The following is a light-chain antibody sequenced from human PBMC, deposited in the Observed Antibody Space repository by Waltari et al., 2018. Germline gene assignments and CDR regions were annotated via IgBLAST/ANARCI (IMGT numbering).Light chain of an antibody. CDR2: GSS. CDR1: GSNIGAGYD. Sequence: QSVLTQPPSVSGAPGQRVTISCTGSGSNIGAGYDVPWYQQLPRAAPKLLIYGSSTRPLGVPDRFFSSTSGTSASLAITGLQAEDEADYYCQSYDTSLSVVFGGGTKLTVL. CDR3: QSYDTSLSVV. J-gene: IGLJ3*02. V-gene: IGLV1-40*01.